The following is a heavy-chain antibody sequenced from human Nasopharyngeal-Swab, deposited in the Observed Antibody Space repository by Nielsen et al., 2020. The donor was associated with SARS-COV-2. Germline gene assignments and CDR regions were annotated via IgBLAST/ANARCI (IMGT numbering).Heavy chain of an antibody. D-gene: IGHD6-6*01. CDR3: ARGGIAARSGDY. CDR2: ISAYNGNT. V-gene: IGHV1-18*01. J-gene: IGHJ4*02. Sequence: ASVNASCKASGCTFTSYGISWVRQATGQGLEWMGWISAYNGNTNYAQKLQGRVTMTTDTSTSTAYMELRSVRSADTAVYYCARGGIAARSGDYWGQGTLVTVSS. CDR1: GCTFTSYG.